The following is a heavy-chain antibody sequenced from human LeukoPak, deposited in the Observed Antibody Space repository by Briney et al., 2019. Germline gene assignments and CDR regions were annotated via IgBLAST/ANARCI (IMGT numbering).Heavy chain of an antibody. V-gene: IGHV1-8*03. D-gene: IGHD6-6*01. CDR2: MNPNSGNT. CDR1: GYTFTSYD. CDR3: ARVSEAARLRREYMDV. J-gene: IGHJ6*03. Sequence: GASVKVSCKASGYTFTSYDINWVRQATGQGLEWMGWMNPNSGNTGYAQKFQGRVTITADESTSTAYMELSSLRSEDTAVYYCARVSEAARLRREYMDVWGKGTTVTVSS.